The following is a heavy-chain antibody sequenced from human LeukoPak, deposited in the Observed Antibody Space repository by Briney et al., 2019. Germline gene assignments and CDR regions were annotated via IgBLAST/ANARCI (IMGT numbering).Heavy chain of an antibody. CDR1: GLTFSDAW. V-gene: IGHV3-15*01. CDR2: ILSKGNGGTT. Sequence: GRSLRLSCAASGLTFSDAWMNWVRQAPGRGLGWVGRILSKGNGGTTDYAAPVKGRFTISRDDSKNTLYLQMNSLMTEDTAVYYCTNWNAATFDYWGQGTLVTVS. D-gene: IGHD1-1*01. CDR3: TNWNAATFDY. J-gene: IGHJ4*02.